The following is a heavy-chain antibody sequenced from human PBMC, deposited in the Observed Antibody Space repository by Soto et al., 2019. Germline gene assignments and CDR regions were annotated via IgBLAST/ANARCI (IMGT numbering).Heavy chain of an antibody. V-gene: IGHV3-23*01. Sequence: EVQLLESGGGLVQPGGSLRLSCVGSGFTFINYAMHWVRQTTGKGLEWVSTLSGGGDKTFDADTVKGRFTLSRDNSKNAVNLPMNSLRADDTAVSYCASKVLGYSNRPDWWYFDLWGRGTRFTVSS. CDR1: GFTFINYA. CDR2: LSGGGDKT. CDR3: ASKVLGYSNRPDWWYFDL. D-gene: IGHD6-13*01. J-gene: IGHJ2*01.